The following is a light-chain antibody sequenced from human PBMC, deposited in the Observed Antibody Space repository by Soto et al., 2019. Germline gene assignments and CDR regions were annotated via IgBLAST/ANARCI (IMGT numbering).Light chain of an antibody. V-gene: IGKV3-20*01. CDR1: QSVGFNY. Sequence: IVLTQSPGTLSLSPGERVTLSCRASQSVGFNYLAWYQQKPGQSPRLLIYGASTRATGVPDRFSGSGSGTDFTLTIGRLEPEDFAVYYCQQYGTSYLVSFGQGTRLEIK. CDR2: GAS. CDR3: QQYGTSYLVS. J-gene: IGKJ5*01.